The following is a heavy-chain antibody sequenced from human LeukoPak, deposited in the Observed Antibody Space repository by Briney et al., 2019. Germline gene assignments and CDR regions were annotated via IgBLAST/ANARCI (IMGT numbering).Heavy chain of an antibody. CDR2: ISYDGSNK. Sequence: PGRPLRLSCSPSGFTLSSCVMHWVGPYPCNWLEWVAVISYDGSNKYYADSVKGRFTISRDNSKNTVYLQMNSLRAEDTAVYYCARDSYCYDYWGQGTLVTVSS. V-gene: IGHV3-30*03. J-gene: IGHJ4*02. CDR3: ARDSYCYDY. D-gene: IGHD5-18*01. CDR1: GFTLSSCV.